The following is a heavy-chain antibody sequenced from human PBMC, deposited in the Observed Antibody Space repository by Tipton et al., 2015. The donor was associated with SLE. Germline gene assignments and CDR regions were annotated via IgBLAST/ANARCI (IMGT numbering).Heavy chain of an antibody. CDR1: GFNFSSYG. V-gene: IGHV3-30*02. Sequence: SLRLSCAASGFNFSSYGMHWVRQAPGKGLEWVAFARFDGSDTYYGDSVKGRFSISRDNAKNTLYLQMNSLRAEDTAVYYCARDRYSGSYMGDYWGQGTLVTVSS. CDR3: ARDRYSGSYMGDY. CDR2: ARFDGSDT. D-gene: IGHD1-26*01. J-gene: IGHJ4*02.